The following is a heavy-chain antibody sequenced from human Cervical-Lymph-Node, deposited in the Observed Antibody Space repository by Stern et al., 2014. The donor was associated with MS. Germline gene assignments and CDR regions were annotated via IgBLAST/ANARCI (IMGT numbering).Heavy chain of an antibody. CDR1: GGSISSSGYY. CDR2: IHDSGST. V-gene: IGHV4-61*02. CDR3: ATTRWDLFTWNWFDP. Sequence: VQLVESGPGLVKPSQTLSLTCTVSGGSISSSGYYWSWIRQPADKGLEWIGRIHDSGSTYYNPSLKSRVTNTMDPAKNPFSLKLPSVTAADTAVYYCATTRWDLFTWNWFDPWGQGTLVTVSS. D-gene: IGHD1-26*01. J-gene: IGHJ5*02.